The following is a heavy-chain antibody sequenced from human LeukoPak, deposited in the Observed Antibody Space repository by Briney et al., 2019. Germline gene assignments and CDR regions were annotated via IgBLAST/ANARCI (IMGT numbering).Heavy chain of an antibody. CDR2: ISGSGGST. D-gene: IGHD3-10*01. J-gene: IGHJ4*02. CDR3: AKGVTMVRGVIIRLYYFDY. V-gene: IGHV3-23*01. CDR1: GFTFSSYA. Sequence: GGSLRLSCAASGFTFSSYAMSWVRQAPGKGLEWVSAISGSGGSTYYADSVKGRFTISRDNSKNTLYLQMNSLRAEDTAVYYCAKGVTMVRGVIIRLYYFDYWGQGTLVTASS.